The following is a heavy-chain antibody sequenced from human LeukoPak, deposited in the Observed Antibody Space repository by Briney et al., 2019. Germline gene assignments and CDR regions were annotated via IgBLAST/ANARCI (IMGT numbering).Heavy chain of an antibody. D-gene: IGHD3-10*01. CDR3: ARDYYGSESWDY. Sequence: GGSLRLSCAASGFTFSSYSMNWVRQAPGKGLEWVSYISSSSSYIYYADPVKGRFTISRDNAKNSLYLQMNSLRAEDTAVYYCARDYYGSESWDYWGQGTLVTVSS. J-gene: IGHJ4*02. CDR2: ISSSSSYI. CDR1: GFTFSSYS. V-gene: IGHV3-21*01.